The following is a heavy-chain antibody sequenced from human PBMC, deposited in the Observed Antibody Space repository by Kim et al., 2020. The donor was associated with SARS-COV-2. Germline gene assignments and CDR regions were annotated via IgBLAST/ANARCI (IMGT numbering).Heavy chain of an antibody. J-gene: IGHJ6*02. CDR3: ARMYSSSWYPHEWNHYYYYYGMDV. D-gene: IGHD6-13*01. V-gene: IGHV6-1*01. Sequence: SQTLSLTCAISGDSVSSNSAAWNWIRQSPSRGLEWLGRTYYRSKWYNDYAVSVKSRITINPDTSKNQFSLQLNSVTPEDTAVYYCARMYSSSWYPHEWNHYYYYYGMDVWGQGTTVTVSS. CDR2: TYYRSKWYN. CDR1: GDSVSSNSAA.